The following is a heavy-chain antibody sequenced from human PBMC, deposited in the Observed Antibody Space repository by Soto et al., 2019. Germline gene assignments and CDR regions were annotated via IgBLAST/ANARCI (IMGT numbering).Heavy chain of an antibody. CDR3: ARGLPYYYDSSGYSRPESYGMDV. CDR2: ISYDGSNK. D-gene: IGHD3-22*01. V-gene: IGHV3-30-3*01. CDR1: GFTFSSYA. Sequence: VQLVESGGGVVQPGRSLRLSCAASGFTFSSYAMHWVRQAPGKGLEWVAVISYDGSNKYYADSVKGRFTISRDNSKNTLYLQMNSLRAEDTAVYYCARGLPYYYDSSGYSRPESYGMDVWGQGTTVTVSS. J-gene: IGHJ6*02.